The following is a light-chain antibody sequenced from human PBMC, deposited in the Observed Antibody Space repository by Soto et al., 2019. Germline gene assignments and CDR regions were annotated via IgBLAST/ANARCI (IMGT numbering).Light chain of an antibody. Sequence: EVVLTQSPVTLSLSPGERATLSCRASQTVSNNYLAWYQQKPGQAPRLLIFGSSDRATGIPDRFIGSGSGTEFTLTISRLEPEDFAVYYCQQYGSSPPYTFGQGTKLEIK. CDR3: QQYGSSPPYT. CDR1: QTVSNNY. CDR2: GSS. V-gene: IGKV3-20*01. J-gene: IGKJ2*01.